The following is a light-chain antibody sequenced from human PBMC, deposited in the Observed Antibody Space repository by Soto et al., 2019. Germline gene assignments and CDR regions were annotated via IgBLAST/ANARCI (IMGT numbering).Light chain of an antibody. Sequence: EIVMTQSPGTLSVSPGERATLSCRASQTVSRHLAWYQQKPGQAPRLLIFGASTRATGIPDRFSGSGSGTDFTLTISSLQSEDFAVYYCQQYNTWPLITFGPGTRLDI. CDR2: GAS. CDR1: QTVSRH. J-gene: IGKJ5*01. V-gene: IGKV3-15*01. CDR3: QQYNTWPLIT.